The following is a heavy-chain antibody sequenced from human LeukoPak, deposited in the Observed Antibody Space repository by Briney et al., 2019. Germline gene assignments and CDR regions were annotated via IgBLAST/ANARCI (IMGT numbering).Heavy chain of an antibody. Sequence: GGSLRLSCAASGLTFSSHWMHWVRQAPGKGLVWVSRITNDGSSTTYADSVKGRFTISRDNAKNMLYLQVNSLRAEDTAVYCCATQQGGNPAYRGQGTLVTVSS. CDR3: ATQQGGNPAY. V-gene: IGHV3-74*01. CDR1: GLTFSSHW. CDR2: ITNDGSST. J-gene: IGHJ4*02. D-gene: IGHD1-14*01.